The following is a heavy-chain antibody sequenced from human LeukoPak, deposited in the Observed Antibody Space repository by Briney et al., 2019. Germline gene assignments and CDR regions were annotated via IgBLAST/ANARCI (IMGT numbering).Heavy chain of an antibody. D-gene: IGHD6-13*01. CDR2: IYYSGST. J-gene: IGHJ4*02. CDR3: SSWYGYFDY. Sequence: PETLSLTCTVSGGSISSYYWSWIRQPPGKGLECIGYIYYSGSTNYNPSLKSRVTISVDTSKNQFSLKLSSVTAADTARVISSSWYGYFDYWGQGTLVTVSS. V-gene: IGHV4-59*01. CDR1: GGSISSYY.